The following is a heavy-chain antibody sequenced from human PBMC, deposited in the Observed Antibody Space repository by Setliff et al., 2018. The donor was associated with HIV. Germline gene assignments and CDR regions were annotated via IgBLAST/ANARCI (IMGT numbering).Heavy chain of an antibody. CDR1: GFTFSSYA. D-gene: IGHD3-22*01. Sequence: PGGSLRLSCAASGFTFSSYAMSWVRQAPGKGLEWVSGISGSGERTFYADSVKGRFTISRDNSKNTVYLQMNSLRAEDTAEYYCAKELAASGLGYFDSWGRGILVTVSS. J-gene: IGHJ4*02. V-gene: IGHV3-23*01. CDR2: ISGSGERT. CDR3: AKELAASGLGYFDS.